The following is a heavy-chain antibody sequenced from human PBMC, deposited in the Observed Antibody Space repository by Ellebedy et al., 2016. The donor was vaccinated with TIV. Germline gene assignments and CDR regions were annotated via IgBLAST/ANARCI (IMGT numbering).Heavy chain of an antibody. D-gene: IGHD3-16*01. J-gene: IGHJ4*02. Sequence: GESLKISCAASGFTVSRYWMSWVRQAPGKGLEWVANINQHESEKNYVDSVRGRFTISRDNAKRSLFLQMNSLRVDDTAVYYCVTWGQSYGRWGQGSLVTISS. CDR1: GFTVSRYW. V-gene: IGHV3-7*03. CDR3: VTWGQSYGR. CDR2: INQHESEK.